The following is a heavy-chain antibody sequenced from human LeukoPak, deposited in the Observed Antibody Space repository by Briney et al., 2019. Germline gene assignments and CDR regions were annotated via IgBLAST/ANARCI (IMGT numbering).Heavy chain of an antibody. CDR3: AKDRPNYHESNGHYYRLNGDS. V-gene: IGHV3-23*01. Sequence: PGGSLRLSCVASGFTFNIYSMSWVRQAPGKGVEWVSGIIRSGDATFYADSVKDHFTISRDNSRSTLYLQMSRLRVEDTAVYYCAKDRPNYHESNGHYYRLNGDSWGQGTLVTVSS. CDR2: IIRSGDAT. J-gene: IGHJ5*01. D-gene: IGHD3-22*01. CDR1: GFTFNIYS.